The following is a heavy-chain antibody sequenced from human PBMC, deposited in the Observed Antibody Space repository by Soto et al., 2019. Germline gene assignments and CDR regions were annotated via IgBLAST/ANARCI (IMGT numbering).Heavy chain of an antibody. J-gene: IGHJ4*02. Sequence: GGSLRLSCAASGFTFSSYWMSWVRQAPGKGLEWVANIKQDGSEKYYVDSVKGRFTISRDDAKNSLYLQMNSLRAEDTAVYYCARVPSHTVTHYYFGYWGQGALVTVSS. CDR3: ARVPSHTVTHYYFGY. V-gene: IGHV3-7*01. CDR2: IKQDGSEK. D-gene: IGHD4-4*01. CDR1: GFTFSSYW.